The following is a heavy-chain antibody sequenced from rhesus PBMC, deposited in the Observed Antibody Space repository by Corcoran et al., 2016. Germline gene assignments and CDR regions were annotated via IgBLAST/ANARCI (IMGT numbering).Heavy chain of an antibody. CDR3: ATSGGSLDV. V-gene: IGHV1-111*02. J-gene: IGHJ5-2*02. CDR1: GYTFTDHY. Sequence: EVQLVQSGAEVKKPGASVNIYCKASGYTFTDHYMHWLRPAPGKGLEWMGRVDPEEGEAIHAQKFQDRVTITADTSTDTAYMELSSLRSEDTAVYYCATSGGSLDVWGRGVLVTVSS. CDR2: VDPEEGEA.